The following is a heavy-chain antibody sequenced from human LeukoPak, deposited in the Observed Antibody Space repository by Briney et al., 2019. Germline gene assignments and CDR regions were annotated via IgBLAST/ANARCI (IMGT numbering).Heavy chain of an antibody. V-gene: IGHV3-23*01. CDR1: GFTFSSYW. D-gene: IGHD6-19*01. Sequence: GGSLRLSCAASGFTFSSYWMHWVRQAPGKGLEWVSAISGSGGSTYYADSVKGRFTISRDNSKNTLYLQMNSLRAEDTAVYYCATDLPYSSGWYFDYWGQGTLVTVSS. CDR3: ATDLPYSSGWYFDY. J-gene: IGHJ4*02. CDR2: ISGSGGST.